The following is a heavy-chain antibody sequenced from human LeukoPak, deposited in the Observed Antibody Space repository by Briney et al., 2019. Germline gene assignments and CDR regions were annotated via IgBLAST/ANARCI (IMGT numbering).Heavy chain of an antibody. D-gene: IGHD5-12*01. CDR1: GFNFDDYA. CDR2: INWKTGNG. CDR3: ARGGGGSDSDFDY. V-gene: IGHV3-9*01. J-gene: IGHJ4*02. Sequence: PGGSLRLSCAVSGFNFDDYAMHWVRQAPGRGLEWVSGINWKTGNGIYADSVKGRFTISRDNAKNSLYLQMNSLRAEDTAVYYCARGGGGSDSDFDYWGQGTLVTVSS.